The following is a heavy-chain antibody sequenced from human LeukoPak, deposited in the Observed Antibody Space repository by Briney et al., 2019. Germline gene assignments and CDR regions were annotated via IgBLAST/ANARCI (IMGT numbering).Heavy chain of an antibody. CDR2: INPNSGGT. CDR3: AREVTYSSSGNQEKYFQH. J-gene: IGHJ1*01. CDR1: GYTFTGYY. Sequence: ASVKVSCKASGYTFTGYYMHWVRQAPGQGLEWMGWINPNSGGTNYAQKFQGRVTMSRDTSISTAYMELSRLRSDDTAVYYCAREVTYSSSGNQEKYFQHWGQGTLVTVSS. V-gene: IGHV1-2*02. D-gene: IGHD6-13*01.